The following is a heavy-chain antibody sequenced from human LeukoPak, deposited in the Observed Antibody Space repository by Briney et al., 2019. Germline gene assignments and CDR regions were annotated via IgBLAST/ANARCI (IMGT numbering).Heavy chain of an antibody. CDR1: GGSFSGYY. Sequence: SETLSLTCAVYGGSFSGYYWSWIRQPPGKGLEWIGEINHSGSTNYNTSLTSRVTISVDTSKNQFSLKLSSVTAADTAVYYCARGRARRWLQLGVCYFDYWGQGTLVTVSS. V-gene: IGHV4-34*01. CDR2: INHSGST. CDR3: ARGRARRWLQLGVCYFDY. J-gene: IGHJ4*02. D-gene: IGHD5-24*01.